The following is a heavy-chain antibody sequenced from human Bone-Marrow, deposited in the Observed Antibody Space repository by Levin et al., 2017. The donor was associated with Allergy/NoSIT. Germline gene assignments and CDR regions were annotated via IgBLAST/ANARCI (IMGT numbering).Heavy chain of an antibody. J-gene: IGHJ2*01. V-gene: IGHV4-39*01. D-gene: IGHD2-8*01. CDR1: GGSISSSSYY. CDR3: ARSPRGYCTNGVCIIKGSINQPWYFDL. Sequence: SETLSLTCTVSGGSISSSSYYWGWIRQPPGKGLEWIGSIYYSGSTYYNPSLKSRVTISVDTSKNQFSLKLSSVTAADTAVYYCARSPRGYCTNGVCIIKGSINQPWYFDLWGRGTLVTVSS. CDR2: IYYSGST.